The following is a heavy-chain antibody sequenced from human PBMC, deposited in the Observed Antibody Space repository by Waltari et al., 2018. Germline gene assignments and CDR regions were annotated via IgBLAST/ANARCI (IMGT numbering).Heavy chain of an antibody. J-gene: IGHJ4*02. CDR2: IYAGGTT. V-gene: IGHV3-53*01. CDR3: ARLQSYSFDA. Sequence: DVQLVESGGGLIQPGGSLRLSCAASGFTVSNSYMSWVRQAPGKGLGRVAVIYAGGTTSYADSVKGRFIISRENSRNTLYLQMNSLRAEDTAVYYCARLQSYSFDAWGQGILVTVSS. D-gene: IGHD3-10*01. CDR1: GFTVSNSY.